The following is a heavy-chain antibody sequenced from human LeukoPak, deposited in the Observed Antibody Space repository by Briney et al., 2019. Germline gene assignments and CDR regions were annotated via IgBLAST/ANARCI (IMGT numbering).Heavy chain of an antibody. Sequence: ASVKVSCKASGYTFTGYYIHWVRQAPGQGLQWMGWINPNSGFAHYPQNFQGRLTMTRDTSISTVYMELSRLRSDDTAVYYCARDQALRGAAAGPDYWGQGTLVTVSS. D-gene: IGHD6-13*01. V-gene: IGHV1-2*02. CDR1: GYTFTGYY. CDR3: ARDQALRGAAAGPDY. CDR2: INPNSGFA. J-gene: IGHJ4*02.